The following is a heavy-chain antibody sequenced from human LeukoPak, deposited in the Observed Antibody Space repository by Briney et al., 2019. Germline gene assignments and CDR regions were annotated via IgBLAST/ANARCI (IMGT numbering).Heavy chain of an antibody. D-gene: IGHD2-2*01. CDR2: ISGDSGRT. CDR3: AKGRYCSSTSCSNYFDY. CDR1: GFPLYDYN. V-gene: IGHV3-43*01. J-gene: IGHJ4*02. Sequence: PGGPLTLPCRASGFPLYDYNMHWVRQAPGRALEWITHISGDSGRTYYADSVKDRFTISRDNSKNSVYQQMHSLRTEDTALYYGAKGRYCSSTSCSNYFDYWGQGTLVTVSS.